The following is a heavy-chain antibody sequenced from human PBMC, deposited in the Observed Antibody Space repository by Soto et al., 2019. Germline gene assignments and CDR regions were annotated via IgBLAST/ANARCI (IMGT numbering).Heavy chain of an antibody. J-gene: IGHJ5*02. CDR1: GYTFTNYA. CDR3: AIGFPLWFDP. CDR2: INAGNGNT. V-gene: IGHV1-3*05. Sequence: QVQLVQSGAEEKKPGASVKVSCKASGYTFTNYAMHWVRQAPGQRLEWMGWINAGNGNTKYSQKFQGRVTITRDTSASTAYMELSSLRSEETAGYYFAIGFPLWFDPWGQGTLVTVSS. D-gene: IGHD3-16*02.